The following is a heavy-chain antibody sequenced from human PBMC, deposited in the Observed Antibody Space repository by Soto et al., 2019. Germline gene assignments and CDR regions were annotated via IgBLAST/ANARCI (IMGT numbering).Heavy chain of an antibody. V-gene: IGHV4-59*02. CDR3: ARALDYDFWGGRNWFDP. J-gene: IGHJ5*02. Sequence: QLHQAGPGLVRPSENLSLTCSVSGASVSDNYWGWVRQTPGRGLEWIGYIYYTGITNYNPSLKRRVTMSLDTSKNRLSLQLDSVTAADTAVYYCARALDYDFWGGRNWFDPWGQGTLVTVSS. D-gene: IGHD3-3*01. CDR2: IYYTGIT. CDR1: GASVSDNY.